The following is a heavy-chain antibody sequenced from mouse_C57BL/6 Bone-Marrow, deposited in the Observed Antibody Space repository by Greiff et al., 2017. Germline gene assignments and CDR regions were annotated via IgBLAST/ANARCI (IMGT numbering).Heavy chain of an antibody. CDR2: IRLKSDNYAT. J-gene: IGHJ3*01. V-gene: IGHV6-3*01. CDR3: TGKGWFAY. CDR1: GFTFSNYW. Sequence: EVMLVESGGGLVQPGGSMKLSCVASGFTFSNYWMNWVRQSPEKGLEWVAQIRLKSDNYATHYAESVKGRFTISRDDSKCSVYLQMNNLRAEDTGIYCCTGKGWFAYWGQGTLVTVSA.